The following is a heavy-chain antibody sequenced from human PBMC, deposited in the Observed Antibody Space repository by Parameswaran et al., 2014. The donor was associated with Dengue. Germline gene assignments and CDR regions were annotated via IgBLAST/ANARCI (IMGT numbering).Heavy chain of an antibody. V-gene: IGHV6-1*01. J-gene: IGHJ6*02. CDR3: ARYPMTTVKLGYYYYGMDV. CDR2: TYYRSKWYN. D-gene: IGHD4-11*01. Sequence: ISVARWIRQSPSRGLEWLGRTYYRSKWYNDYAVSVKSRITINPDTSKNQFSLQLNSVTPEDTAVYYCARYPMTTVKLGYYYYGMDVRGQGTTVTVSS. CDR1: ISVA.